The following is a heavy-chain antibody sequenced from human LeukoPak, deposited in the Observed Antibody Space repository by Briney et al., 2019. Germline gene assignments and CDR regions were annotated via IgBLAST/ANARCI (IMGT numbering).Heavy chain of an antibody. Sequence: AGGSLRLSCAASGFTFSSYWMHWVRQAPGKGLEWVSSISSSSSYIYYADSVKGRFTISRDNAKNSLYLQMNSLRAEDTAVYYCAREGYSSGWLRRGYAFDIWGQGTMVTVSS. D-gene: IGHD6-19*01. CDR2: ISSSSSYI. J-gene: IGHJ3*02. CDR1: GFTFSSYW. V-gene: IGHV3-21*01. CDR3: AREGYSSGWLRRGYAFDI.